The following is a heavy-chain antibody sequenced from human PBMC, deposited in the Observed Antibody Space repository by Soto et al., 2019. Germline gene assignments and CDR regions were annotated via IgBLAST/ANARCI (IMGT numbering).Heavy chain of an antibody. CDR3: AKDGGTDGYIGNWFVP. D-gene: IGHD5-12*01. CDR1: GGTFSNYA. J-gene: IGHJ5*02. Sequence: QVQLVQSGAEVKKPGSSVKVSCKASGGTFSNYAITWVRQAPGQGLEWLGRIIPIFGSANFAQKFQGRVTLTADESTTTAYMELSSLRSDDTAVYYCAKDGGTDGYIGNWFVPWGQGTLVTVSS. V-gene: IGHV1-69*15. CDR2: IIPIFGSA.